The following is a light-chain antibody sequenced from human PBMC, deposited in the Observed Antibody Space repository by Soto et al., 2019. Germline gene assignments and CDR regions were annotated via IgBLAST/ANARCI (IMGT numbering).Light chain of an antibody. CDR3: QQYGSSAS. J-gene: IGKJ1*01. V-gene: IGKV3D-20*01. CDR1: QRVSGGF. Sequence: EFVLTQSPGTLSFSPWGRSTLSCLDSQRVSGGFLAWYQQKPGLAPRIILYDTSFRATGIPDRFSGSGSGTDFTLTISRLDPEDFAVYYCQQYGSSASFGQGTKVDI. CDR2: DTS.